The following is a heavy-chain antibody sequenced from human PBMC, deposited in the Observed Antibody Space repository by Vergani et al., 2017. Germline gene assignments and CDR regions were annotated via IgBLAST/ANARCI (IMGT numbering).Heavy chain of an antibody. Sequence: LEESGGGSVKPGGSLRLSCAASGFTVSSNYMSWVRQAPGKGLEWVSVIYSGGSTYYADSVKGRFTISRDNSKNTLYLQMNSLRAEDTAVYYCARDRSRRPYYGMDVWGQGTTVTVSS. V-gene: IGHV3-66*02. J-gene: IGHJ6*02. CDR3: ARDRSRRPYYGMDV. CDR2: IYSGGST. CDR1: GFTVSSNY.